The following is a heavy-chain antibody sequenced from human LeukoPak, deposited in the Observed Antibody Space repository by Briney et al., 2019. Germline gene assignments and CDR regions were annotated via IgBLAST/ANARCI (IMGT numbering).Heavy chain of an antibody. CDR2: ISGSGGST. CDR3: ASPFTTGTMGAFDI. V-gene: IGHV3-23*01. Sequence: VGSLRLSCAASGSTFSSYAMSWVRQAPGKGLEWVSAISGSGGSTYYADSVKGRFTISRDNSKNTLYLQMNSLRAEDTAVYYCASPFTTGTMGAFDIWGQRTMVTVSS. CDR1: GSTFSSYA. J-gene: IGHJ3*02. D-gene: IGHD1-1*01.